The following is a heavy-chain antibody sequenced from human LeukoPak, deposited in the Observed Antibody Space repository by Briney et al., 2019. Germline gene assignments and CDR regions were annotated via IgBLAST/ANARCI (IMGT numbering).Heavy chain of an antibody. CDR3: ARWGLVAPGTYYYYYMDV. CDR2: INPYSGGT. Sequence: ASVKVSCKASGYTFTNYGVTRVRQAPGQGLEWMGWINPYSGGTHYAQNLQDRLTMTTDTSTSMAFMELRSLRPDDTAVYFCARWGLVAPGTYYYYYMDVWGRGTTVTVSS. CDR1: GYTFTNYG. V-gene: IGHV1-18*01. J-gene: IGHJ6*03. D-gene: IGHD2-2*01.